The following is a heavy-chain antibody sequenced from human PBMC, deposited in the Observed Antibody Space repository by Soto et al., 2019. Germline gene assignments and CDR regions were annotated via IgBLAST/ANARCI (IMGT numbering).Heavy chain of an antibody. V-gene: IGHV4-4*02. J-gene: IGHJ4*02. CDR3: ARGERQQQRDY. CDR1: GDSIRSDKW. CDR2: VLHSGNS. Sequence: QVQLQESGPGLVKPSGTLSLTCAVSGDSIRSDKWWSWVRQPPGKGLEWIGEVLHSGNSNYNPSLKSRVIISVDKPKNQCSLNLSSVTDADTAVYYCARGERQQQRDYWGQGTLVTVSS. D-gene: IGHD6-25*01.